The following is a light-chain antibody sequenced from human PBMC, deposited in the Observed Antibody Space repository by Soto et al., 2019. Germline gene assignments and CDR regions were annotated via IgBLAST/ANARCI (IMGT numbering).Light chain of an antibody. V-gene: IGLV2-14*01. CDR3: SQYTGSSTRYV. CDR1: SSDVGGYNF. J-gene: IGLJ1*01. CDR2: EVS. Sequence: QSALTQPASVSGSPGQSITISCTGTSSDVGGYNFVSWYQQYPGKAPKLMIYEVSNRPSGVSNRFSGSKSGNTASLTISGLQAEDESDYYCSQYTGSSTRYVFGTGTKVTVL.